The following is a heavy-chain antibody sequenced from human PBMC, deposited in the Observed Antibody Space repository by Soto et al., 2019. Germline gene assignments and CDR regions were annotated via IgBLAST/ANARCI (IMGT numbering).Heavy chain of an antibody. CDR3: ARDSAAAMVRGGNWFDP. CDR2: IYYSGST. Sequence: PSETLSLTCTVSGGSISSYYWSWIRQPPGKGLEWIGYIYYSGSTNYNPSLTSRVTISVDTSKNQFSLKLSSVTAADTAVYYCARDSAAAMVRGGNWFDPWGQGTLVIVSS. D-gene: IGHD3-10*01. J-gene: IGHJ5*02. V-gene: IGHV4-59*01. CDR1: GGSISSYY.